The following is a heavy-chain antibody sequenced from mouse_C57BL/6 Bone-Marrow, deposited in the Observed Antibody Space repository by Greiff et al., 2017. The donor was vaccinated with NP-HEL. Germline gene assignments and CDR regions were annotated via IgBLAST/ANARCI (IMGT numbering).Heavy chain of an antibody. V-gene: IGHV1-81*01. CDR3: AHYYGSSYVGYFDY. D-gene: IGHD1-1*01. Sequence: QVQLQQSGAELARPGASVKLSCTASGYTFTSYGISWVKQRTGQGLEWIGEIYPRSGNTYYNEKFKGKATLTADKSSSTAYMELRSLTSEDSAVYFCAHYYGSSYVGYFDYWGQGTTLTVSS. J-gene: IGHJ2*01. CDR2: IYPRSGNT. CDR1: GYTFTSYG.